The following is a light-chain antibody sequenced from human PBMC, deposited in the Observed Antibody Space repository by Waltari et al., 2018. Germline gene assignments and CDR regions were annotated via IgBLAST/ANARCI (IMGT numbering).Light chain of an antibody. J-gene: IGKJ3*01. Sequence: DIVMTQSPLSLRVTPGEPASISCTSRQSLLHSNVYNFLDWYLQKPGQSPQLLIHLASNRASRVPDRFSGSGSGTDFTLKISRLEAEDVGVYYCMQALQTPFTFGPGTKVHIK. V-gene: IGKV2-28*01. CDR2: LAS. CDR1: QSLLHSNVYNF. CDR3: MQALQTPFT.